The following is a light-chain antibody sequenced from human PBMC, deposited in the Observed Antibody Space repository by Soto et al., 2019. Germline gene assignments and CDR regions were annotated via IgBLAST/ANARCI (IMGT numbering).Light chain of an antibody. J-gene: IGKJ3*01. CDR2: DAS. V-gene: IGKV1-33*01. CDR3: QQYDDLPLT. Sequence: DIQMTQSPSSLSASVGDRVTITCQASQDITKYLNWYQQKPGIAPKVLISDASNLETGVPPRFSGSGSGTEFTLTISGLQSEDFATYYCQQYDDLPLTFAPGTQVEVK. CDR1: QDITKY.